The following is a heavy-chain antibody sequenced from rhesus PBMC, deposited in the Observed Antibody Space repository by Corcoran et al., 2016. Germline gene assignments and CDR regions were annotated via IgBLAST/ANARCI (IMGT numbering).Heavy chain of an antibody. J-gene: IGHJ3*01. V-gene: IGHV1-198*02. CDR2: ILPLVGIT. CDR3: ARGTNYGLHDAFDF. CDR1: GFTFGSYA. D-gene: IGHD4-17*01. Sequence: QVQLVQSGAEVKKPGASVKVSCKASGFTFGSYAINWVRQAPGQGLEWMGVILPLVGITNYAEKFQGRVTMTAETSTSTAYMELSSLRSEDTAVYYCARGTNYGLHDAFDFWGQGLRVTVSS.